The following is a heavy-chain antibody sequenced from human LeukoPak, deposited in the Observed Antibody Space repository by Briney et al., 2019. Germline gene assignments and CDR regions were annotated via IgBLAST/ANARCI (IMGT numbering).Heavy chain of an antibody. CDR1: SASIRSSNYY. D-gene: IGHD4-17*01. Sequence: SETLSLTCTVSSASIRSSNYYWGWIRQPAGKGLEWIGRIYTSGSTNYNPSLKTRVTMSVDTSKNQFSLKLSSVTAADTAVYYCARGPLTMTRGFDPWGQGTLVTVSS. CDR3: ARGPLTMTRGFDP. CDR2: IYTSGST. V-gene: IGHV4-61*02. J-gene: IGHJ5*02.